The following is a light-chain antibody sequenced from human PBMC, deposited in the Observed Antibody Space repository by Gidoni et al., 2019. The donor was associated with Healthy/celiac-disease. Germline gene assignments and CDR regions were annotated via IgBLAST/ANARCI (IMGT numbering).Light chain of an antibody. CDR1: QSIRNS. CDR2: RAS. Sequence: IHMTQSPSTLSSSLGDRVTITCRASQSIRNSLAWYQQKPGKAPKLLIHRASTLESGVPSRFSGSGSGTEFTLTISSLRPDDFATYYCQQYNTYATFGQGTKVEIK. V-gene: IGKV1-5*03. CDR3: QQYNTYAT. J-gene: IGKJ1*01.